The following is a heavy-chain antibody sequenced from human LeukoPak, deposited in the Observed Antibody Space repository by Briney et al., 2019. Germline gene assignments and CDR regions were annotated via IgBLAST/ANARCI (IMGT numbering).Heavy chain of an antibody. CDR1: GFTFSSYA. J-gene: IGHJ4*02. Sequence: GGSLRLSCAASGFTFSSYAMSWVRQAQGKGLEWVSAISGSGGSTYYADPVKGRFTISRDNSKNTLYLQMNSLRAEDTAVYYCAASRGSFDYWGQGTLVTVSS. CDR2: ISGSGGST. D-gene: IGHD3-22*01. CDR3: AASRGSFDY. V-gene: IGHV3-23*01.